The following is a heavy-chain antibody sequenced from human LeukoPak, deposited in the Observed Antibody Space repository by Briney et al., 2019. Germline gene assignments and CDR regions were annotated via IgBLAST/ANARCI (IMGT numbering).Heavy chain of an antibody. D-gene: IGHD6-13*01. CDR1: GGTFSSYA. V-gene: IGHV1-69*05. CDR3: ARVLGQQLVRXWFDP. Sequence: SVKVSCKASGGTFSSYAISWVRQAPGQGLEWMGGIIPIFGTANYAQKFQGRVTITTDESTSTAYMELSSLRSEDTAVYYCARVLGQQLVRXWFDPWGQGTLVTVSS. J-gene: IGHJ5*02. CDR2: IIPIFGTA.